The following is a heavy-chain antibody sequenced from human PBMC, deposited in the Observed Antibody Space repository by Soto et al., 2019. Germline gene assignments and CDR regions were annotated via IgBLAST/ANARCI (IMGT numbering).Heavy chain of an antibody. CDR1: GYTFTSNS. D-gene: IGHD3-10*01. J-gene: IGHJ6*02. CDR2: ISAYNDNT. Sequence: GASVKVSCKASGYTFTSNSMSWVRQAPGQGLEWMGWISAYNDNTNYAQNLQGRVTMTTDTSTSTAYMELRSLTSDDTAVYYCARDKAYVSGTHYVYGMDFWGQGTTVTVSS. V-gene: IGHV1-18*01. CDR3: ARDKAYVSGTHYVYGMDF.